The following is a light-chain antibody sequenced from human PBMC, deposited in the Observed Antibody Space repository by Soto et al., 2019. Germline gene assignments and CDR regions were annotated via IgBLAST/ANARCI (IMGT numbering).Light chain of an antibody. Sequence: VVLTQSPDTLSLSPGDRATLSCRASQSVSTYLARYQQKPGQAPRLLIYDASNRAAGIPARFSGSGSGTDFTLTISSLEPEDFAVYYCQQRSDWPPITFGQGTRLEIK. CDR2: DAS. CDR1: QSVSTY. V-gene: IGKV3-11*01. CDR3: QQRSDWPPIT. J-gene: IGKJ5*01.